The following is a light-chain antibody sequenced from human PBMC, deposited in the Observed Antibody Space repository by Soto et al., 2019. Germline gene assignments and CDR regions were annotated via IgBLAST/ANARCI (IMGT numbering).Light chain of an antibody. CDR2: GAS. J-gene: IGKJ1*01. V-gene: IGKV3-15*01. Sequence: EIVMTQSPATLSVSPGERATLSCRASQSVSNDLAWYQQKPGQAPRLLIYGASTRATGIPARVSGSGSGTEFTLNIISLQSEDCAVYDCPHYKNWPRTFGKGTKVQIK. CDR1: QSVSND. CDR3: PHYKNWPRT.